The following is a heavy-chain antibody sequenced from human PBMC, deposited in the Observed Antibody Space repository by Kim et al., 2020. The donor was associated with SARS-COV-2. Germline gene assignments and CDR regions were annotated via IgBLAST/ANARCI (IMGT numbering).Heavy chain of an antibody. CDR3: AKTFGFWDSGDQRYYYHNMDV. V-gene: IGHV3-23*01. CDR2: ISATGGTS. J-gene: IGHJ6*03. Sequence: GGSLRLSCAASGFAFSTYAMSWVRQAPGKGLEWVSGISATGGTSYYADSVKGRFTISRDNFQDTMHLQMNSLRVEDTAIYYCAKTFGFWDSGDQRYYYHNMDVRGHGTTVIVSS. CDR1: GFAFSTYA. D-gene: IGHD6-19*01.